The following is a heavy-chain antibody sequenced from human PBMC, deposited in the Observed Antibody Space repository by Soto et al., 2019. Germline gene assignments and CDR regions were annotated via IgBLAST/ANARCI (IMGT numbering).Heavy chain of an antibody. Sequence: SVKVSCKASGGTFSSYAISWVRQAPGQGLEWMGGIIPIFGTANYAQKFQGRVTITADESTSTAYMELSSLRSEDTAVYYCARGVPGYSYGFGDYFDYWGQGTLVTVSS. J-gene: IGHJ4*02. CDR1: GGTFSSYA. CDR3: ARGVPGYSYGFGDYFDY. CDR2: IIPIFGTA. V-gene: IGHV1-69*13. D-gene: IGHD5-18*01.